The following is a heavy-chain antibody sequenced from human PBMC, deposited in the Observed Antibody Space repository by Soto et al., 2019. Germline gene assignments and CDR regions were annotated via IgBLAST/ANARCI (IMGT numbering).Heavy chain of an antibody. Sequence: XSVKVACKASGYPLSSYDINWVRQATGQGLEWMGWMNPNSGNTGYAQKFQCRVTMTRNTSISTAYMELSSLRSEDTAVYYCARGPDIVVVTAATRGDANWFDPWGQGTLVTVSS. CDR2: MNPNSGNT. V-gene: IGHV1-8*01. CDR1: GYPLSSYD. D-gene: IGHD2-2*01. J-gene: IGHJ5*02. CDR3: ARGPDIVVVTAATRGDANWFDP.